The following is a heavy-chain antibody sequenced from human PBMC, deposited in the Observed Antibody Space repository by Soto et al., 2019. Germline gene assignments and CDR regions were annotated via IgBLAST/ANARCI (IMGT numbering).Heavy chain of an antibody. Sequence: ASVKVSCKASGYTFIGYYIHWVRQAPGQGLEWMGWINPNSGGTNYAQKFQGRVTMTRDTSISTAYMELSRLRSDDTAVYYCAKTRIAVAGRRKANDHYYGMDVWGQGTTVTVSS. CDR3: AKTRIAVAGRRKANDHYYGMDV. V-gene: IGHV1-2*02. J-gene: IGHJ6*02. D-gene: IGHD6-19*01. CDR2: INPNSGGT. CDR1: GYTFIGYY.